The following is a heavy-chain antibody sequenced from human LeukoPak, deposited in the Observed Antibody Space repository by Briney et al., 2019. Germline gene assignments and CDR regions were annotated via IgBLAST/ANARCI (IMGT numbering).Heavy chain of an antibody. CDR1: GFTFTNFA. CDR2: TVGIGPDT. J-gene: IGHJ4*02. CDR3: TKASAERCLGAFCHPFDH. D-gene: IGHD4/OR15-4a*01. V-gene: IGHV3-23*01. Sequence: PGGSLRLSCAASGFTFTNFAMTWVRQAPGKGLEWVAATVGIGPDTYHADSVKGRFTTSRDNSKNILYLQMNSLRVEDTAVYYCTKASAERCLGAFCHPFDHWGQGTLVTVSS.